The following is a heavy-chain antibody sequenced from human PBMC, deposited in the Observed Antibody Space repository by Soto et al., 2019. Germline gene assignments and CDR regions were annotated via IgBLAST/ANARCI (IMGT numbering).Heavy chain of an antibody. Sequence: GGSLRLSCAASEFTFSSYAMSWVRQAPGKGLEWVSAISGSGGSTYYADSVKGRFTISRDNSKNTLYLQMNSLRAEDTAVYYCARDNTLRSSGWSRPSLLDYYYGMDVWGQGTTVTVSS. CDR1: EFTFSSYA. V-gene: IGHV3-23*01. CDR2: ISGSGGST. CDR3: ARDNTLRSSGWSRPSLLDYYYGMDV. J-gene: IGHJ6*02. D-gene: IGHD6-19*01.